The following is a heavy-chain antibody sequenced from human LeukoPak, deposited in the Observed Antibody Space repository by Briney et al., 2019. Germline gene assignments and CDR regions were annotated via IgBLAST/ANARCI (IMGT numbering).Heavy chain of an antibody. CDR3: ARGYCSGTSCYMFDS. V-gene: IGHV3-21*01. Sequence: GGSLRLSCVGSGFNCIDNSIHWVRQAPGKGLEWISSISSGNAYIHYRYSVEVRFTISRDNAKTSLFLQMNNLRADDTAVYFCARGYCSGTSCYMFDSWGQGTRVTVSS. CDR1: GFNCIDNS. J-gene: IGHJ4*02. CDR2: ISSGNAYI. D-gene: IGHD2-2*02.